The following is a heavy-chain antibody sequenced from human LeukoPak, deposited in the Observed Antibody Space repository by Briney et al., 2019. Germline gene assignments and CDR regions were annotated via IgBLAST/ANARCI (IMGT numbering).Heavy chain of an antibody. V-gene: IGHV1-18*01. D-gene: IGHD3-22*01. CDR1: GYTFTSYG. Sequence: ASVKVSCKASGYTFTSYGISWVRQAPGQGLEWMGWISAYNGNTNYAQKLQGRVTMTTDTSTSTAYMELRSLRSDDTAVYYCARTRGGRQMAYYYDSSGYYSLFDYWGQGTLVTVSS. CDR3: ARTRGGRQMAYYYDSSGYYSLFDY. J-gene: IGHJ4*02. CDR2: ISAYNGNT.